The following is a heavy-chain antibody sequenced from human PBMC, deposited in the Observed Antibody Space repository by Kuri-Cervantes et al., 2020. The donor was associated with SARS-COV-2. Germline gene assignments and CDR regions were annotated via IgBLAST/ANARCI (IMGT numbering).Heavy chain of an antibody. CDR2: IYTSGST. V-gene: IGHV4-4*07. Sequence: SETLSLTCTVSGGSISSYYRSWIRQPAGKGLEWIGRIYTSGSTNYNPSLRSRVTMSVDTSKNQFSLKLSSVTAADTAVYYCASGSQFFRVWVYWGQGTLVTVSS. D-gene: IGHD3-16*01. CDR1: GGSISSYY. CDR3: ASGSQFFRVWVY. J-gene: IGHJ4*02.